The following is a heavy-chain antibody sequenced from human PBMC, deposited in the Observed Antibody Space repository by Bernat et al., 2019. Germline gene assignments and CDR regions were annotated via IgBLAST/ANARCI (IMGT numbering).Heavy chain of an antibody. V-gene: IGHV3-74*01. CDR3: ARDISDAYSSSWDYYYYGMDV. CDR2: INSDGSST. D-gene: IGHD6-13*01. J-gene: IGHJ6*02. CDR1: GFTFSSYW. Sequence: EVQLVESGGGLVQPGGSLRLSCAASGFTFSSYWMHWVRQAPGKGLVWVSRINSDGSSTSYADSVKGRFTISRDNAKNTLYLQMNSLRAEDTAVYYCARDISDAYSSSWDYYYYGMDVWGQGTTVTVSS.